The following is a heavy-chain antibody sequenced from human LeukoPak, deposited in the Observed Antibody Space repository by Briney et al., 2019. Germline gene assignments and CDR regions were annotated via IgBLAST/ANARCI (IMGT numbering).Heavy chain of an antibody. V-gene: IGHV3-23*01. CDR1: GFAFGSYA. D-gene: IGHD3-16*01. CDR2: IRGIGATT. Sequence: GGSLRLSCAASGFAFGSYAMSWVRQAPGKGLEWVSCIRGIGATTFHADSGEGRFTISRDNPKHTLYLQTNGQRSEDPAVYYCPQGARADTFWYFDLWGRGTLVTVSS. CDR3: PQGARADTFWYFDL. J-gene: IGHJ2*01.